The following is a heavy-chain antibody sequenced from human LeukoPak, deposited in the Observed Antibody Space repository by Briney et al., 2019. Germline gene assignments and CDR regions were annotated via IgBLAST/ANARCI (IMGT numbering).Heavy chain of an antibody. Sequence: ASVKVSCKSSGYSFTSYGINWVRQAPGQGLEWMGWISTDNVNTDYAQNLQGRVAMTTDTSTSTAYMEVRSLRSDDTAVYYCARAYSYGYGPLDYWGQGTLVTVSS. CDR1: GYSFTSYG. V-gene: IGHV1-18*04. CDR2: ISTDNVNT. J-gene: IGHJ4*02. D-gene: IGHD5-18*01. CDR3: ARAYSYGYGPLDY.